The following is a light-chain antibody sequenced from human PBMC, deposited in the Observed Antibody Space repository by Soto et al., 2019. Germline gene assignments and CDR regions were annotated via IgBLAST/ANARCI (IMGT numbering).Light chain of an antibody. CDR2: GAS. CDR3: QQYGRSPFT. J-gene: IGKJ3*01. CDR1: QSVNLNY. V-gene: IGKV3-20*01. Sequence: EIVLTQSHGTLSLSPGERATLSCRASQSVNLNYLAWYQQKPGQAPRLLIYGASSRATGIPDRFSGSGSGTEFTLTVSRLEPEDFAVYYCQQYGRSPFTFGPGTKVDIK.